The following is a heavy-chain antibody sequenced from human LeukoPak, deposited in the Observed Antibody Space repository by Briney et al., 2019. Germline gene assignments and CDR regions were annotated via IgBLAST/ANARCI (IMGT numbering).Heavy chain of an antibody. Sequence: GGSLRLSSAASGFTFSNYGMHWVRQAPGKGLEWVAVISYDGSEIHYVDSVKGRFTISRDNSKNTVYLQMNSLRGEDTAVYYCAKDRGVAGTMADWGQGTLVTVSS. CDR2: ISYDGSEI. CDR1: GFTFSNYG. D-gene: IGHD6-19*01. J-gene: IGHJ4*02. V-gene: IGHV3-30*18. CDR3: AKDRGVAGTMAD.